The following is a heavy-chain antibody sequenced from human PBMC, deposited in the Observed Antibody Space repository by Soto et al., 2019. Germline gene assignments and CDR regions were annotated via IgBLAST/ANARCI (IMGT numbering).Heavy chain of an antibody. CDR2: ISFDGSNQ. V-gene: IGHV3-30*18. D-gene: IGHD3-9*01. CDR1: WGTFRYYG. J-gene: IGHJ6*02. Sequence: PVGSLRLSWGAAWGTFRYYGMHLVLRAPGKGLAWVAFISFDGSNQNYEDSVKGRFTVSRDNSNSTMSLQMDSLRPEDTAVYYCAKEVFTGYDHKSIHSHVVDVWGPGTTVTVSS. CDR3: AKEVFTGYDHKSIHSHVVDV.